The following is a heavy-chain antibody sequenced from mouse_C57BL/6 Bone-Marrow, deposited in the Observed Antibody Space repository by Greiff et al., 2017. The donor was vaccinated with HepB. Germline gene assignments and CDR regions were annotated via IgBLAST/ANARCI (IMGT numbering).Heavy chain of an antibody. Sequence: VQLKESGPGLVKPSQSLSLTCSVTGYSITSGYYWNWIRQFPGNKLEWMGYISYDGSNNYNPSLKNRISITRDTSKNQFFLKLNSVTTEDTATYYCARSRKEFAYWGQGTLVTVSA. J-gene: IGHJ3*01. CDR1: GYSITSGYY. CDR2: ISYDGSN. V-gene: IGHV3-6*01. CDR3: ARSRKEFAY.